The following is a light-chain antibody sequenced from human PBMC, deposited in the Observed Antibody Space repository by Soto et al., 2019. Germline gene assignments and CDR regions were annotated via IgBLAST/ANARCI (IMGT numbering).Light chain of an antibody. V-gene: IGKV3-20*01. CDR1: QSVDSKD. Sequence: PGDRATLSCRASQSVDSKDLAWYQQKPGQAPRILIFAASSRATGIPDRFSGSGSGTDFTLTISRLEPGDFAVYYCQQYGYPSWTFGQGTKVEIK. J-gene: IGKJ1*01. CDR2: AAS. CDR3: QQYGYPSWT.